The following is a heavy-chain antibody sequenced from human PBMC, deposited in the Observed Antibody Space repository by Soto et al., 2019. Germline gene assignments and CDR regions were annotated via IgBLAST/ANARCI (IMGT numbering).Heavy chain of an antibody. Sequence: QVQLQQWGAGLLKPSETLSLTCAVYGGSFSGYYWNWIRQPPGKGLEWIGEINHSGSTNYNPSLKSRVTISVDTSKNQFSLNLSSVTAAETAVYYCARDRGCDYWGQGTLVTVSS. D-gene: IGHD2-15*01. CDR1: GGSFSGYY. V-gene: IGHV4-34*01. J-gene: IGHJ4*02. CDR2: INHSGST. CDR3: ARDRGCDY.